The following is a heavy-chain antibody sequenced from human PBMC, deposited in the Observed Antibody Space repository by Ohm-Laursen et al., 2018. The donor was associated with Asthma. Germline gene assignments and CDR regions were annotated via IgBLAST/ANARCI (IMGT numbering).Heavy chain of an antibody. J-gene: IGHJ4*02. Sequence: LRLSCSASRFTFDDYALHWVRQAPGKGLEWVSGISWNSESIGYADSVKGRFTISRDNAKNSLYLQMNSLRAEDTALYYCAKDIRSYSSGCMDYWGQGTLVTVSS. CDR3: AKDIRSYSSGCMDY. V-gene: IGHV3-9*01. CDR1: RFTFDDYA. CDR2: ISWNSESI. D-gene: IGHD6-19*01.